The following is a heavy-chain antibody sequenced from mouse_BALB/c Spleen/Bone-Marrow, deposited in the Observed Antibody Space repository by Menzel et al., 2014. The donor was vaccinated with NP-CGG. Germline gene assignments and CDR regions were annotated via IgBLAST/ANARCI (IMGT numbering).Heavy chain of an antibody. Sequence: EVQLQESGPGLVIPSQSLSLTCSVTGYSITNNYYWNWIRQFPGNKLEWMGYIKYDSTNNYNPSLKNRISITRDTSKNQFVLKLNAVTTEDTATYYCARDDGSTYGGDYFDYWGQGTTLTVSS. CDR2: IKYDSTN. CDR3: ARDDGSTYGGDYFDY. J-gene: IGHJ2*01. D-gene: IGHD1-1*01. CDR1: GYSITNNYY. V-gene: IGHV3-6*02.